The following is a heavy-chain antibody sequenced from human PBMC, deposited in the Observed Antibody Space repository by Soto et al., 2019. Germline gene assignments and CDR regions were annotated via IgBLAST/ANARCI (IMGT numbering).Heavy chain of an antibody. CDR2: INHRGYT. J-gene: IGHJ5*02. D-gene: IGHD4-4*01. CDR1: GGSFSGYY. Sequence: PSETLSLTCAVYGGSFSGYYWSWIRQPPGKGLEWIGEINHRGYTTYNPSLKSRVTISVDTSKNQFSLKLSSVTAADTAVYYCARGYRARHNWFDPWGQGTLVTVSS. V-gene: IGHV4-34*01. CDR3: ARGYRARHNWFDP.